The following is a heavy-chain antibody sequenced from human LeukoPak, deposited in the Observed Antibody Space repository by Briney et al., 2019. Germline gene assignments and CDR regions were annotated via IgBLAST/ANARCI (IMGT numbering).Heavy chain of an antibody. CDR2: IYTSGST. V-gene: IGHV4-4*07. CDR1: GGSISSYY. Sequence: PSETLSLTCTVSGGSISSYYWSWIRQPAGKGLEWIGRIYTSGSTNYNPSLKSRVTMSVDTSKNQFSLKLSAGPAADTAVYYCAGGKNLDFYYYMDVWGKGTTVTVSS. CDR3: AGGKNLDFYYYMDV. D-gene: IGHD1-1*01. J-gene: IGHJ6*03.